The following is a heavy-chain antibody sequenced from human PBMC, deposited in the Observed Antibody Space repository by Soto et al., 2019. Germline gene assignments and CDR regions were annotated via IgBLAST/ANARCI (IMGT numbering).Heavy chain of an antibody. CDR3: ARTYGRNFDY. V-gene: IGHV4-59*01. Sequence: PSDTLSLTCTVSGGSISSYYWSWIRQPPGKGLEWIGYIYYSGSTNYNPSLKSRVTISVDTSKNQFSLKLSSVTAADTALYYCARTYGRNFDYWGQGTLVTVSS. D-gene: IGHD3-10*01. J-gene: IGHJ4*02. CDR2: IYYSGST. CDR1: GGSISSYY.